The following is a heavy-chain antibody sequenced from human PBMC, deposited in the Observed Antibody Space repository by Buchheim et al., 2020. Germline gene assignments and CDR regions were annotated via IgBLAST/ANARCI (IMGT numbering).Heavy chain of an antibody. CDR3: ARLIVRYNWNYLAPYYFDY. J-gene: IGHJ4*02. CDR1: GYTFTNYL. V-gene: IGHV1-46*01. D-gene: IGHD1-7*01. Sequence: QVQLVQSGAEVKKPGASVKVSCKASGYTFTNYLIHWVRQAPGHGLEWMEMINPSDGYTYLAQKFQGRVTVTSDTSTSTVYMELSSLRSEDTAVYYCARLIVRYNWNYLAPYYFDYWGQGTL. CDR2: INPSDGYT.